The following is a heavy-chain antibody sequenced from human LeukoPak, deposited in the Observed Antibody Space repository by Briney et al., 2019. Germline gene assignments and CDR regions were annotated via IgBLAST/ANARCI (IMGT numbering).Heavy chain of an antibody. CDR3: VKDLPCTSASCYLRFDS. J-gene: IGHJ4*02. Sequence: GGSLRLSCVASGFTVSNNYMTWVRQAPGKGLEWVSLIYSGTNTYYADSVRGRFTISSDNSKNTLYLQMNSMRDEDTALYYCVKDLPCTSASCYLRFDSWGQGTLVTVSS. CDR2: IYSGTNT. CDR1: GFTVSNNY. V-gene: IGHV3-66*01. D-gene: IGHD2-2*01.